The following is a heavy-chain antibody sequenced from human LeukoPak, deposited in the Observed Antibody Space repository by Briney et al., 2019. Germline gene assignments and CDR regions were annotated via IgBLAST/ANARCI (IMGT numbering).Heavy chain of an antibody. V-gene: IGHV3-7*01. Sequence: GSLRLSCAASGFTFSSYWMSWVRQAPGKGLEWVANIKQDGSEKYYVDSVKGRFTISRDNAKNSLYLQMNSLRAEDTAVYYCARDEVYYYYYMDVWGKGTTVTVSS. CDR1: GFTFSSYW. J-gene: IGHJ6*03. CDR2: IKQDGSEK. CDR3: ARDEVYYYYYMDV.